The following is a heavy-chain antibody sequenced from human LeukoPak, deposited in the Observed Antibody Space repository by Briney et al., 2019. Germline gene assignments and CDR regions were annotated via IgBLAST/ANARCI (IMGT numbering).Heavy chain of an antibody. V-gene: IGHV4-34*01. CDR1: GGSFSGYY. J-gene: IGHJ4*02. Sequence: PSETLSLTCAVYGGSFSGYYWSWIRQPPGKGLEWIGEINHSGSTNYNPSLKSRVTISVDTSKNQFSLKLSSVTAADTAVYYCARRGTYSIGYWGQGTLVTVSS. D-gene: IGHD2-21*01. CDR2: INHSGST. CDR3: ARRGTYSIGY.